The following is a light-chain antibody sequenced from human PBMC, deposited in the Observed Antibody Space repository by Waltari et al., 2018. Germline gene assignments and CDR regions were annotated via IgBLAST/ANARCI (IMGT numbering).Light chain of an antibody. J-gene: IGKJ2*01. Sequence: EIVMTQSPATLSVSPGERATLSCRASQSVSNNLAWYQQKHGQAPRLLIYRASTRATGTPARFSGSGSGTEFTVTISSMQSEDVALYYCQQDSSWPPRYTFGQGTRLEIK. CDR2: RAS. V-gene: IGKV3-15*01. CDR1: QSVSNN. CDR3: QQDSSWPPRYT.